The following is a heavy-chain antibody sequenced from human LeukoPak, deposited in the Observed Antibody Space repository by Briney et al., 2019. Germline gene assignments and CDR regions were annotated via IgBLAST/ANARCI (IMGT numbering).Heavy chain of an antibody. V-gene: IGHV4-59*06. D-gene: IGHD5-18*01. J-gene: IGHJ4*02. CDR3: ASSTAMDYFDY. CDR1: GGSISSYY. Sequence: PSETLSLTCTVSGGSISSYYWSWIRQPPGKGLEWIGYIYYSGSTYYNPSLKSRVTISVDTSKNQFSLKLSSVTAADTAVYYCASSTAMDYFDYWGQGTLVTVSS. CDR2: IYYSGST.